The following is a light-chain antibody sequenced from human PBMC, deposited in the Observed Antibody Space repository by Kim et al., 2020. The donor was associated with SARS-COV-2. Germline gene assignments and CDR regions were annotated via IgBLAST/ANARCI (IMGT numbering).Light chain of an antibody. CDR2: GAS. J-gene: IGKJ1*01. Sequence: SPGERATLSCRASQSVRSGYLAWYQQKPGQAPRLLIYGASGRANGIPDRFSGRGSGTDFTLTISRLEPEDFAVYYCQQYGSSPWTFGQGTKVDIK. CDR1: QSVRSGY. CDR3: QQYGSSPWT. V-gene: IGKV3-20*01.